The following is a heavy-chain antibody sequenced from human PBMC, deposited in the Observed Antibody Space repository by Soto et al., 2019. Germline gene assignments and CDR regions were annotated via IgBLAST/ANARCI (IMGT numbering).Heavy chain of an antibody. CDR3: AKDLTAMPKGFFDY. CDR2: ISYDGSNK. V-gene: IGHV3-30*18. CDR1: GFTFSSYV. D-gene: IGHD5-18*01. Sequence: GGSLRLSCAASGFTFSSYVMHWVRQAPGKGLEWVAVISYDGSNKYYADSVKGRFTISRNNSKNTLYLQMNSLRAEDTAVYYCAKDLTAMPKGFFDYWGQGTLVTVSS. J-gene: IGHJ4*02.